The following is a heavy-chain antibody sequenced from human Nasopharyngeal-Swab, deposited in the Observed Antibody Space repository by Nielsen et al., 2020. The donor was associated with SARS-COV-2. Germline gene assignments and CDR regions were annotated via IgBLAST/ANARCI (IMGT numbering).Heavy chain of an antibody. D-gene: IGHD6-13*01. CDR3: AKDKKARGDSSSWTTDY. CDR2: ISYDGSNK. J-gene: IGHJ4*02. Sequence: VRQAPGKGLEWVAVISYDGSNKYYADSVKGRFTISRDNSKNTLYLQMNSLRAEDTAVYDCAKDKKARGDSSSWTTDYWGQGTLVTVSS. V-gene: IGHV3-30*18.